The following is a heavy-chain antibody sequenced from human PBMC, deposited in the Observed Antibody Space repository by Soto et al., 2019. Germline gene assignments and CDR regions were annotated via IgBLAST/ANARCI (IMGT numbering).Heavy chain of an antibody. V-gene: IGHV3-23*01. D-gene: IGHD4-17*01. CDR3: ASSYGVTTSNGKYYFDY. CDR2: ISGSGGST. Sequence: EVQLLESGGGLVQPGGSLRLSCAASGFTFSSYAMSWVRQAPGKGLEWVSAISGSGGSTYYADSVKGRFTISRDNSKNTLYLQMNRLRAADTYVYYCASSYGVTTSNGKYYFDYWGQGTLVTVSS. CDR1: GFTFSSYA. J-gene: IGHJ4*02.